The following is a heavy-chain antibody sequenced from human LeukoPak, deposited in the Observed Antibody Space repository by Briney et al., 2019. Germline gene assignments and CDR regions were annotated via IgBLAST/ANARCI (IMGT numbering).Heavy chain of an antibody. V-gene: IGHV1-69*04. D-gene: IGHD3-3*01. CDR2: IIPILGIA. Sequence: SVKVSCKASGGTFSSYAISWVRQAPRQGLEWMGRIIPILGIANYAQKFQGRVTITADKSTSTAYMELSSLRSEDTAVYYCARDSTISRTGGFDPWGQGTLVTVSS. CDR1: GGTFSSYA. CDR3: ARDSTISRTGGFDP. J-gene: IGHJ5*02.